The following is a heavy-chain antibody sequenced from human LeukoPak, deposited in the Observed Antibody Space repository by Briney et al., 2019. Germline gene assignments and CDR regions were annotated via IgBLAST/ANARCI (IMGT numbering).Heavy chain of an antibody. CDR2: IDHSGST. CDR3: ARDAAIYNDY. Sequence: SETLSLTCAVYGGSFSGYYWSWIRQPPGKGLEWIGEIDHSGSTNYNPSLKSRVTISVDTSKNQFSLKLSSVTAADTAVYYCARDAAIYNDYWGQGTLVTVSS. J-gene: IGHJ4*02. D-gene: IGHD3-10*01. CDR1: GGSFSGYY. V-gene: IGHV4-34*01.